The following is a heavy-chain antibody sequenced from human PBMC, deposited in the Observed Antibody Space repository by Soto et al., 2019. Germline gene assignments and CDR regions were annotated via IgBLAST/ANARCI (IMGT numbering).Heavy chain of an antibody. CDR1: GYTCTSYD. Sequence: QVQLVQSGAEVKKPGASVKVSCKASGYTCTSYDINWVRQATGQGLEWMGWMNPNSGNTGYAQKFQGRVTMTRNTSIRTAYMELSSLGSEDMAGYYCAREIYDVLRFLEWSKGYYYYGMDVWGQGTTVTVSS. CDR2: MNPNSGNT. D-gene: IGHD3-3*01. CDR3: AREIYDVLRFLEWSKGYYYYGMDV. V-gene: IGHV1-8*01. J-gene: IGHJ6*02.